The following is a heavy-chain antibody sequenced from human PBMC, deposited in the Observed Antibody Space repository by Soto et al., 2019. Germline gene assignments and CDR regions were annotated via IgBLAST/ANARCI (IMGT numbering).Heavy chain of an antibody. CDR2: ISSSSIYI. D-gene: IGHD3-22*01. CDR1: GFTFSSYS. J-gene: IGHJ5*02. Sequence: ELQLVESGGCLVKPGGSLRLSCAASGFTFSSYSMNWVRQAPGKGLEWVSSISSSSIYIYYADSVKGRFTISRDNAKNSLYLQMNSLRAEDTAVYYCARDAYYDSSGYTQGWFDPWGQGTLVTVSS. V-gene: IGHV3-21*01. CDR3: ARDAYYDSSGYTQGWFDP.